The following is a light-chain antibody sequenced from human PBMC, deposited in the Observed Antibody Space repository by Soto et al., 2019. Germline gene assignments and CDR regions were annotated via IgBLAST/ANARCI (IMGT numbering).Light chain of an antibody. CDR1: QSVSSSY. Sequence: EIVLTQSPGTLSLSPGERATLSCRASQSVSSSYLAWYQQKPGQAPRLLIYGASTRATGIPDRFSGSGSGTDFTLTISRLEPEDFAVFYCQQYASSVTFGPGTKLDIK. CDR3: QQYASSVT. CDR2: GAS. V-gene: IGKV3-20*01. J-gene: IGKJ3*01.